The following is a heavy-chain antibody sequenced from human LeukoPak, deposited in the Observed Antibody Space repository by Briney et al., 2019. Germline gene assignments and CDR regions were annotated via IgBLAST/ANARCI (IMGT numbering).Heavy chain of an antibody. Sequence: PGGSLRLSCAASGFTFSSYSMNWVRQAPGKGLEWVSYISSSGSTIYYADSVKGRFTISRDNAKNSLYLQMNSLRAEDTAVYYCAKDLYGGNSLPGAFDIWGQGTMVTVSS. J-gene: IGHJ3*02. CDR2: ISSSGSTI. D-gene: IGHD4-23*01. V-gene: IGHV3-48*04. CDR1: GFTFSSYS. CDR3: AKDLYGGNSLPGAFDI.